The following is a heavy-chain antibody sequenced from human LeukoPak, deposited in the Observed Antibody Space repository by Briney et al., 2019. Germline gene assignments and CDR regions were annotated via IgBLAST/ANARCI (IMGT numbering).Heavy chain of an antibody. V-gene: IGHV3-23*01. CDR2: ISGSGGST. Sequence: GGSLRLSCAASGFTFSSYAMIWVRQAPGKGLEWVSTISGSGGSTYYADSVKGRFTISRDNSKNTLYLQMNSLRAEDTAVYYCASTSASYYYYFYGMDVWGQGTTVTVSS. J-gene: IGHJ6*02. CDR3: ASTSASYYYYFYGMDV. D-gene: IGHD6-6*01. CDR1: GFTFSSYA.